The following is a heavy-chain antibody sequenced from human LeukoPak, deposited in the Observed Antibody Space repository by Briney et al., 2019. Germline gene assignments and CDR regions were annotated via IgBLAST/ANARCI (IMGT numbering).Heavy chain of an antibody. CDR3: AREPSIAARYNWFDP. CDR1: GGTISSYA. D-gene: IGHD6-6*01. J-gene: IGHJ5*02. Sequence: GSSVKVSCKASGGTISSYAISWVRQAPGQGLEWMGGIIPIFGTANYAQKFQGRVTITTDESTSTAYMELSSLRSEDTAVYYCAREPSIAARYNWFDPWGQGTLVTVSS. CDR2: IIPIFGTA. V-gene: IGHV1-69*05.